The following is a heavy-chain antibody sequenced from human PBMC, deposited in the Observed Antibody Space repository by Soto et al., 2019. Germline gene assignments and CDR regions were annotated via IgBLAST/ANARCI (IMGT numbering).Heavy chain of an antibody. CDR1: GFTFDDYT. D-gene: IGHD2-15*01. V-gene: IGHV3-9*01. CDR2: VSRSSVTT. CDR3: VKDGYCSGDSCYPWYFDY. Sequence: PGGSLRLSCAASGFTFDDYTMHWVRQAPGKGLEWVAAVSRSSVTTGYADSVKGRFTISRDNAKNSLYLQMNSLRVEDTALYYCVKDGYCSGDSCYPWYFDYWGQGTLVTVSS. J-gene: IGHJ4*02.